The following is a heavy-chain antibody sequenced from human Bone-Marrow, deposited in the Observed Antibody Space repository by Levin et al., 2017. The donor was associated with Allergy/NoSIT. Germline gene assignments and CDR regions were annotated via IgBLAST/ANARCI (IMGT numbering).Heavy chain of an antibody. Sequence: GSLRLSCAVSGGSFSGFYCSWIRQPPGKGLEWIGEISQSGSTTYNPSLKSRVTISVDTSKNQFSLKLTSVTAADTAVYYCVRSGNYCTDYWGPGTLVAVSS. CDR1: GGSFSGFY. J-gene: IGHJ4*02. CDR2: ISQSGST. V-gene: IGHV4-34*01. CDR3: VRSGNYCTDY. D-gene: IGHD3-10*01.